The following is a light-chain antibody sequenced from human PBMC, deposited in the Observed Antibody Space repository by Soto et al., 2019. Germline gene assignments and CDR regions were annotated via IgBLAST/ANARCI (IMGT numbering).Light chain of an antibody. V-gene: IGLV1-40*01. CDR2: GNR. Sequence: QAVVTQPPSVSGAPGQRVTISCTGNSSNLGAGYDVHWYQQLPGAAPKLVIFGNRNRPSGVPERFSGSKSGTSAFLAITGLQAEDEADYYCQAYDYSLTASVFGGGTKVTVL. CDR1: SSNLGAGYD. CDR3: QAYDYSLTASV. J-gene: IGLJ3*02.